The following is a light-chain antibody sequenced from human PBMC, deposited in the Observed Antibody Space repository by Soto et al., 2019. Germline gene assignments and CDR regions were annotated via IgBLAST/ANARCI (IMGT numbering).Light chain of an antibody. CDR2: GAS. J-gene: IGKJ1*01. CDR1: QSVSKY. CDR3: KQYGWSTQP. V-gene: IGKV3-20*01. Sequence: EIVLTQSPGTLALSPGEGATLSCRASQSVSKYLAWYQQKPGQAPRLLIYGASSRATGIPDSFSGSGSGTDFTLTISRLEPEDFAEYYCKQYGWSTQPLGQGTKV.